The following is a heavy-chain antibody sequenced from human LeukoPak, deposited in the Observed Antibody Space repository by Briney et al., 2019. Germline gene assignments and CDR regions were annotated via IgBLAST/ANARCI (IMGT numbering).Heavy chain of an antibody. CDR3: ARHRKGHSGSYSGYYYYMDV. CDR1: GFTFSSYG. J-gene: IGHJ6*03. D-gene: IGHD3-10*01. V-gene: IGHV3-48*01. Sequence: GRSLRLSCAASGFTFSSYGMHWVRQAPGNGLEWVSYISSSSSTIYYADFVKGRFTISRDNAKNSLYLQMNSLRAEDTAVYYCARHRKGHSGSYSGYYYYMDVWGKGTTVTISS. CDR2: ISSSSSTI.